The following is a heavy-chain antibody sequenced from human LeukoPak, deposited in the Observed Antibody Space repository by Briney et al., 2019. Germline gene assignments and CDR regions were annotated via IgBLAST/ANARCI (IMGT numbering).Heavy chain of an antibody. J-gene: IGHJ4*02. D-gene: IGHD6-19*01. Sequence: GESLKISCKGSGYSFTSQWIGWVRQKPGKGLEWMGIIYSGDSDTRYSPSFQGQVTISADKSISTAYLQWSSLKASDTAMYYCAREAVAGTVDYWGQGTLVTVSS. CDR1: GYSFTSQW. CDR2: IYSGDSDT. CDR3: AREAVAGTVDY. V-gene: IGHV5-51*01.